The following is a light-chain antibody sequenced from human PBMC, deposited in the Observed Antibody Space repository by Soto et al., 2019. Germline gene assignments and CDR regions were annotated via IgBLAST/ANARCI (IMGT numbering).Light chain of an antibody. CDR3: AAWDDSLSGRV. V-gene: IGLV1-47*02. CDR1: RSNIGAGYV. CDR2: SNN. Sequence: QSVLTQSPSVSGAPGQRVIISCTGSRSNIGAGYVVHWYRRLPGTAPKLLIYSNNQRPSGVPDRFSGSKSGTSASLAISGLRSEDEADYYCAAWDDSLSGRVFGGGTKLTVL. J-gene: IGLJ2*01.